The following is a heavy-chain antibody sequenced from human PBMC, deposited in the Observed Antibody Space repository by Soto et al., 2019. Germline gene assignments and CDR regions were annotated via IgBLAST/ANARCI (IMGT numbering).Heavy chain of an antibody. CDR2: IIPILGIA. V-gene: IGHV1-69*02. J-gene: IGHJ5*02. CDR1: GGTFSSYT. D-gene: IGHD3-10*01. CDR3: ARGLLWFGELIRGNGWFDP. Sequence: QVQLVQSGAEVKKPGSSVKVSCKASGGTFSSYTISWVRQAPGQGLEWMGRIIPILGIANYAQKFQGRVTITADKSTSTAYMELSSLRSEDTAVYYCARGLLWFGELIRGNGWFDPWGQGTLVTVSS.